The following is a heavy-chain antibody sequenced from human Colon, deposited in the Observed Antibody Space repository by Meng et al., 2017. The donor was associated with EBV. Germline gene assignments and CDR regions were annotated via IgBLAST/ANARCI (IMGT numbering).Heavy chain of an antibody. CDR2: IYHSGST. J-gene: IGHJ4*02. D-gene: IGHD5-18*01. V-gene: IGHV4-4*02. CDR3: ARGGYYSFDY. CDR1: GGSISSVYW. Sequence: VQLQRSGPWLVRPSETLSLTGAVSGGSISSVYWWTWVRQSPGKGLEWIGEIYHSGSTNYNPSLKSRVTISVDKSKNQFSLKLTSVTAADTAVYYCARGGYYSFDYWGQRTLVTVSS.